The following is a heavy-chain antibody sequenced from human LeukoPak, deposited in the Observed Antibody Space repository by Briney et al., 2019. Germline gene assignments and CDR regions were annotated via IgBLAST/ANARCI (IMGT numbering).Heavy chain of an antibody. J-gene: IGHJ4*02. CDR2: ISADGGST. CDR1: GLTFHDYA. CDR3: AKESGKFDY. V-gene: IGHV3-43*02. Sequence: GGSLRLSCVASGLTFHDYAMHWVRQAPGKGREWVSLISADGGSTFYADSVRGRFSISRDNSKNSLCLQMNSLRTEDTAMYYCAKESGKFDYWGQGTLVAVSS.